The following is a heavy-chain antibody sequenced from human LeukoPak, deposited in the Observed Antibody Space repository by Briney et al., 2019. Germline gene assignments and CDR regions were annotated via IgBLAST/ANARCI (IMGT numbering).Heavy chain of an antibody. J-gene: IGHJ4*02. V-gene: IGHV3-53*04. D-gene: IGHD3-3*01. Sequence: PGGSLRLSCAASGFTFSDSYMSWVRQAPGKGLEWVSVIYSGGSTYYADSVKGRFTISRHNSKNTLYLQMNSLRAEDTAVYYCARGAWSGRFDYWGQGTLVTVSS. CDR2: IYSGGST. CDR3: ARGAWSGRFDY. CDR1: GFTFSDSY.